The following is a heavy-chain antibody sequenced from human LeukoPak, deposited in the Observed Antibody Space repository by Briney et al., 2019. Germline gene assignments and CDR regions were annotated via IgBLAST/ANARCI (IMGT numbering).Heavy chain of an antibody. D-gene: IGHD1-14*01. CDR2: INPNNGDT. V-gene: IGHV1-2*02. CDR3: ARGVAGVYFYYYMDV. CDR1: GYTFTVYY. J-gene: IGHJ6*03. Sequence: ASVTVSFKASGYTFTVYYMHWVRQAPGQGLEWMGWINPNNGDTHYAQKFQGTVTMTRDTSISTAYMELSSLRSDDTAVYYCARGVAGVYFYYYMDVWGKGTTVTVSS.